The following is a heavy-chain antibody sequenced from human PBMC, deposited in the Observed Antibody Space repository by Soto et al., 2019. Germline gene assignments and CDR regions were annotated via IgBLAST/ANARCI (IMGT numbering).Heavy chain of an antibody. Sequence: SETLSLTCPVSVDSITTYYWSWIRPPAGKGLEWIGRIDTSGNTNYNPSLKSRVTMSVDTSKKQFSLKLTSVTAADTAVYYYARYSNNWFQTEGMDVWGQGTTVTVSS. V-gene: IGHV4-4*07. CDR1: VDSITTYY. J-gene: IGHJ6*02. D-gene: IGHD6-13*01. CDR2: IDTSGNT. CDR3: ARYSNNWFQTEGMDV.